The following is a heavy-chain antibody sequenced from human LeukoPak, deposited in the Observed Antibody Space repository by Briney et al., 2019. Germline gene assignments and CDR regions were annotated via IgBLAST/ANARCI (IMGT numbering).Heavy chain of an antibody. Sequence: PGGSLRLSCAASGFTFSTYWMYWVRQAPGKGLLWVSRINTEGKTTHYADSVKGRFVISRDNAKNTLYLQMNRLRTEDTAVYYCARDPGSNSHDWYFDLWGRGTLVTVSS. CDR1: GFTFSTYW. V-gene: IGHV3-74*01. CDR3: ARDPGSNSHDWYFDL. CDR2: INTEGKTT. D-gene: IGHD1-26*01. J-gene: IGHJ2*01.